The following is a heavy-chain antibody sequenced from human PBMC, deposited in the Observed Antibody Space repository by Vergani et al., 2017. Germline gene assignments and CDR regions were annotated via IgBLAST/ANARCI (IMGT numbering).Heavy chain of an antibody. CDR3: ARLYGRDSSGSKYFDY. CDR2: IHPADSDT. D-gene: IGHD3-22*01. J-gene: IGHJ4*02. Sequence: EVQLVQSGAEVKKPGESLKISCQISGYSFTNYWIGWVRQMPGKGLEWMGIIHPADSDTRYSPSFQGQVTISVDKSISTAYLQRSSLRASDSAMYYCARLYGRDSSGSKYFDYWGRGTLFTVSS. V-gene: IGHV5-51*01. CDR1: GYSFTNYW.